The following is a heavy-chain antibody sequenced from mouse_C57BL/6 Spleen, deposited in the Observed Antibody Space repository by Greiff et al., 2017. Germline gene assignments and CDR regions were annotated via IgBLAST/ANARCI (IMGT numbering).Heavy chain of an antibody. CDR3: TRTWVYGNYFFAY. CDR1: GYTFTDYE. D-gene: IGHD2-1*01. Sequence: QVQLQQSGAELVRPGASVTLSCKASGYTFTDYEMHWVKQTPVHGLEWIGAIDPETGGTAYNQKFKGKAILTADKSSSTAYMELRSLTSADTSVYYCTRTWVYGNYFFAYWGQGTLVTVSA. J-gene: IGHJ3*01. CDR2: IDPETGGT. V-gene: IGHV1-15*01.